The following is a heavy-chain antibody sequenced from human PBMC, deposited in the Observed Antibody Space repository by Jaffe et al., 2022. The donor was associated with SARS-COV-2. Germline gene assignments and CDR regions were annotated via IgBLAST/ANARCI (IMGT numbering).Heavy chain of an antibody. D-gene: IGHD3-10*01. CDR3: ATGGSYGHNGNWFDP. V-gene: IGHV1-24*01. Sequence: QVQLLQSGAEVKKPGASVKVSCKVSGYSLTELPVHWVRQAPGKGLEWMGGFDPEDGETIYAQKFQGRVTMTEDTSTDTAYMELSSLRSEDTAVYYCATGGSYGHNGNWFDPWGQGTLVTVSS. J-gene: IGHJ5*02. CDR2: FDPEDGET. CDR1: GYSLTELP.